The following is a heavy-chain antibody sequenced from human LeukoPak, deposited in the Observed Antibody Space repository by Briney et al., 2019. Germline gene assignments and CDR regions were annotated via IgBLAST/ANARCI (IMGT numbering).Heavy chain of an antibody. V-gene: IGHV3-23*01. CDR3: AKLYSYGRGAFDY. CDR1: GFTFSSYG. CDR2: ISGSGGST. D-gene: IGHD5-18*01. J-gene: IGHJ4*02. Sequence: GGSLRLSCAASGFTFSSYGMSWVRQAPGKGLEWVSAISGSGGSTYYADSVKGRFTISRDNSKNTLYLQMNSLRAEDTAVYYCAKLYSYGRGAFDYWGQGTLVTVSS.